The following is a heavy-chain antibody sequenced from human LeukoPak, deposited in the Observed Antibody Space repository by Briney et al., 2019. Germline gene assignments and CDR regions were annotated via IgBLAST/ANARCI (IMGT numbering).Heavy chain of an antibody. CDR2: IYSSGST. CDR3: AREAVAGTGFGFDY. D-gene: IGHD6-19*01. J-gene: IGHJ4*02. Sequence: SETLSLTCTVSGGSISSYYWNWIRQPAGKGLEWIGRIYSSGSTNYNPSLKSRVTMSVDTSKNQFSLKLSSVTAADTAVYYCAREAVAGTGFGFDYWGQGTLVTVSS. V-gene: IGHV4-4*07. CDR1: GGSISSYY.